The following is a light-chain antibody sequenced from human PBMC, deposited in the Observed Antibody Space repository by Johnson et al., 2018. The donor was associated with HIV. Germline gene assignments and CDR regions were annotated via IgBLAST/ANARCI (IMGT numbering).Light chain of an antibody. J-gene: IGLJ1*01. CDR1: SSNIGRNY. CDR2: DNN. V-gene: IGLV1-51*01. Sequence: SILTQPPSVSAAPGQKVTISCSGSSSNIGRNYVSWYQQLPGTAPKLLIYDNNKRPSGIPDRFSGSKSGTSATLGITGLQTGDEADYYCGTWDNSLSIGYVFGTGTKVTVL. CDR3: GTWDNSLSIGYV.